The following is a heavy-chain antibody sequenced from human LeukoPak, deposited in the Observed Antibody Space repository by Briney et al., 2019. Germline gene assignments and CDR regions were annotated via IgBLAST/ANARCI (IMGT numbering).Heavy chain of an antibody. CDR3: ARRATRYFDWLLSPPVFSYFDY. Sequence: SETLSLTCAVYGGSFSGYYWSWLRQPPGKGLEWIGEINHSGSTNYNPSLKSRVTISVDTSKNQFSLKLSSVTAADTAVYYCARRATRYFDWLLSPPVFSYFDYWGQGTLVTVSS. D-gene: IGHD3-9*01. CDR1: GGSFSGYY. J-gene: IGHJ4*02. V-gene: IGHV4-34*01. CDR2: INHSGST.